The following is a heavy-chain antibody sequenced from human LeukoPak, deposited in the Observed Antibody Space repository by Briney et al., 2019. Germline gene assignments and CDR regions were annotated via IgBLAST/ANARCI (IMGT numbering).Heavy chain of an antibody. D-gene: IGHD3-10*01. CDR2: ISWDGGGT. Sequence: GGSLRLSCAASGFTFDDYAMHWVRQAPGKGLEWVSLISWDGGGTYYADTVKGRFTISRDNSKDSLYLQMNSLRAEDTALYYCAKDMAAYYYASGNIDYWGQGTLVTVSS. V-gene: IGHV3-43D*03. CDR3: AKDMAAYYYASGNIDY. CDR1: GFTFDDYA. J-gene: IGHJ4*02.